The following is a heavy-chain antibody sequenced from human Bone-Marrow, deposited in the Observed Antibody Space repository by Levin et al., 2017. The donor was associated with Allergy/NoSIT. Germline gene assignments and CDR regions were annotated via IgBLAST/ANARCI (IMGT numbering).Heavy chain of an antibody. Sequence: GESLKISCAASGFSLTSHSMNWVRQAPGKGLEWVSSISSSSRYIYYADSVKGRFTVSRDNAENSLYLQMNSLRVEDTAVYYCAKSLAANVDWFDPWGQGTLVTVSS. J-gene: IGHJ5*02. D-gene: IGHD6-6*01. CDR2: ISSSSRYI. CDR3: AKSLAANVDWFDP. V-gene: IGHV3-21*01. CDR1: GFSLTSHS.